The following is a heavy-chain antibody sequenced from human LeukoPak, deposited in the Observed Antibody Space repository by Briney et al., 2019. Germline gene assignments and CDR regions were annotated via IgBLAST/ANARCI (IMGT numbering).Heavy chain of an antibody. J-gene: IGHJ4*02. V-gene: IGHV1-2*02. CDR1: GYTFTGYY. CDR2: INPNSGGT. Sequence: ASVKVSCKASGYTFTGYYMHWVRQAPGQGLEWMGWINPNSGGTNYAQKFQGRVTMTRDTSISTAYMELSRLRSDDTAVYYCARVGDTYCGGDCYIFDYWGRGTLVTVSS. D-gene: IGHD2-21*02. CDR3: ARVGDTYCGGDCYIFDY.